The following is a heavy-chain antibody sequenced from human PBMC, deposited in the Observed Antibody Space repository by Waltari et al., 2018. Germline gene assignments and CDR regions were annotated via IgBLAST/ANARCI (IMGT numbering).Heavy chain of an antibody. J-gene: IGHJ6*02. CDR1: GCSISRHY. D-gene: IGHD6-19*01. Sequence: QVQLQASGPGLVKPSETPSLTCPVPGCSISRHYWSWIRQPPGQGLEWIGYIYYSGSTNYNPSRKSRVTISVDTSKNQFSLKLSSVTAADTAVYYCARGVSSSSGGDYYYGMDVWGQGTTVTVSS. CDR2: IYYSGST. V-gene: IGHV4-59*11. CDR3: ARGVSSSSGGDYYYGMDV.